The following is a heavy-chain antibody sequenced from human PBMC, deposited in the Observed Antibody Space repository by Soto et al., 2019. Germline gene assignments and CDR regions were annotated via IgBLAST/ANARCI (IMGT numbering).Heavy chain of an antibody. J-gene: IGHJ6*03. V-gene: IGHV1-3*03. D-gene: IGHD3-3*01. CDR3: ARDWSPAYYYFYMDV. CDR2: INAGNGNT. Sequence: ASVKVSCTASGYTFTTYGIHWVRQAPGQRLEWMGWINAGNGNTKYSQELQGRVTISRDTSANTAYMELSSLRSEDTAVYFCARDWSPAYYYFYMDVWGTGTTVTVSS. CDR1: GYTFTTYG.